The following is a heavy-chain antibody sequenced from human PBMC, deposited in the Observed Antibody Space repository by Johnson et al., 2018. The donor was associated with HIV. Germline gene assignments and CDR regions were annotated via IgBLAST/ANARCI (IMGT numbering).Heavy chain of an antibody. CDR3: AKDSDTYYYGSGDGFDI. V-gene: IGHV3-43D*03. CDR1: GFTFSSYW. Sequence: VQLVESGGGLVQPGGSLRLSCAASGFTFSSYWMSWVRQAPGKGLEWVSVISWDGASTHYADSVKGRFTISRDNSKTSVYLQMHSLRSEDTALYYCAKDSDTYYYGSGDGFDIWGQGTMVTVSS. D-gene: IGHD3-10*01. CDR2: ISWDGAST. J-gene: IGHJ3*02.